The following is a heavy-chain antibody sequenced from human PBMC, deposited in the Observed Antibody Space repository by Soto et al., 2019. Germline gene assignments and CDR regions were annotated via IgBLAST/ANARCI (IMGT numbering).Heavy chain of an antibody. V-gene: IGHV4-39*01. CDR3: ARLYGSGSYNFYGMDV. CDR2: IYYSGIT. J-gene: IGHJ6*02. CDR1: GGSISSSSYY. D-gene: IGHD3-10*01. Sequence: KPSETLSLTCTVSGGSISSSSYYWGWIRQPPGKGLEWIGSIYYSGITYYSPSLKSRVTMAVDTSKNQFSLKLSSVTAADTAVYYCARLYGSGSYNFYGMDVWGQGTAVTVSS.